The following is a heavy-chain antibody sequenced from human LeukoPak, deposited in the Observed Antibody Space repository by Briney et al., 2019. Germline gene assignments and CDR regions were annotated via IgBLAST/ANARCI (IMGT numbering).Heavy chain of an antibody. D-gene: IGHD6-19*01. V-gene: IGHV1-18*04. CDR2: INSNSADT. Sequence: ASVKVSCKTSGYSFIDYYIHWVRQAPGQGLEWMGWINSNSADTNYAQKLQGRVTMTTDTSTSTAYMELRSLRSDDTAVYYCARDGSSGWYLGYYYYYMDVWGKGTTVTVSS. CDR1: GYSFIDYY. J-gene: IGHJ6*03. CDR3: ARDGSSGWYLGYYYYYMDV.